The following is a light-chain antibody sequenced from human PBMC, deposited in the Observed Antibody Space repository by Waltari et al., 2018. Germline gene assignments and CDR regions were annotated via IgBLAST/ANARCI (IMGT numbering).Light chain of an antibody. CDR1: QSVLLSSNNRNY. J-gene: IGKJ4*01. Sequence: DIVMTQSPDSLAVSLGERATINCKSSQSVLLSSNNRNYLTWYQQKPGQPPKLLIYWATTRESGVPGRFSGSGSGTDFTLTISSLQAEDVAVYYCQQYFTTFTVTFGGGTRVEIK. CDR3: QQYFTTFTVT. V-gene: IGKV4-1*01. CDR2: WAT.